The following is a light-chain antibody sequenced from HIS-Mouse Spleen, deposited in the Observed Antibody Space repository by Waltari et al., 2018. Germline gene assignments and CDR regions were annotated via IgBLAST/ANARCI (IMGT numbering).Light chain of an antibody. Sequence: QSALTQPPSASGSPGQSVTISCTGTRSDVGGYNYVPWYQQHPGKAPKLMIYEVSKRPSGVPDRFSGSKSGNTASLTVSGLQAEDEADYYCSSYAGSNNSLYVFGTGTKVTVL. CDR3: SSYAGSNNSLYV. J-gene: IGLJ1*01. V-gene: IGLV2-8*01. CDR2: EVS. CDR1: RSDVGGYNY.